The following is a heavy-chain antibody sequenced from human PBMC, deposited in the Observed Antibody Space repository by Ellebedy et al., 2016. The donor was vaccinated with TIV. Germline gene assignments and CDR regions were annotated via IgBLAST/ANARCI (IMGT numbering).Heavy chain of an antibody. CDR1: GFTFSSYG. CDR3: AAPLGELLVDGLRY. Sequence: GGSLRLSCAASGFTFSSYGMHWVRQAPGKGLEWVAVIWYDGSNKYYADSVKGRFTISRDNSKNTLYLQMNSLRAEDTAVYYCAAPLGELLVDGLRYWGQGTLVTVSS. J-gene: IGHJ4*02. CDR2: IWYDGSNK. D-gene: IGHD1-26*01. V-gene: IGHV3-33*01.